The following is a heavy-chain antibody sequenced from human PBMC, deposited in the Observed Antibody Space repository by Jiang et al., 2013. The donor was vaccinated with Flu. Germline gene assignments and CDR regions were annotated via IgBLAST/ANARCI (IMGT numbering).Heavy chain of an antibody. CDR1: GYTFTSDH. D-gene: IGHD2-15*01. Sequence: SGAEVKKPGASVKVSCKTSGYTFTSDHIHWVRQAPGQGLEWMGVIYRGVERTSYAQNFQGRVTVTGDPSTTTVTMELNNLKSEDTAVYYCARETPGGYYFDYWGQGTLVTVSS. CDR3: ARETPGGYYFDY. CDR2: IYRGVERT. J-gene: IGHJ4*02. V-gene: IGHV1-46*01.